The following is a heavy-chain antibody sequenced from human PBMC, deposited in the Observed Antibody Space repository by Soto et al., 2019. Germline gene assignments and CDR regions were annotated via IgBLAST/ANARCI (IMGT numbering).Heavy chain of an antibody. V-gene: IGHV1-69*01. J-gene: IGHJ6*02. CDR3: ARDRSVYDSRAHYYYGMDV. CDR1: GGTFSSYA. CDR2: IIPIFGTA. Sequence: QVQLVQSGAEVKKPGSSVKVSCKASGGTFSSYAISWVRQAPGQGLEWMGGIIPIFGTANYAQKFQGRVTITAEESTITAYMELSSMRSEDTAVYYCARDRSVYDSRAHYYYGMDVWGQGTTVTVSS. D-gene: IGHD3-22*01.